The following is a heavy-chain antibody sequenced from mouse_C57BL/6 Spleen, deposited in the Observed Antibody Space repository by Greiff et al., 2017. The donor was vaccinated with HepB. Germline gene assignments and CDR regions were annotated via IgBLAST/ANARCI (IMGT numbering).Heavy chain of an antibody. CDR2: ISSGGSYT. V-gene: IGHV5-6*01. J-gene: IGHJ3*01. CDR3: ARGGAQATAY. Sequence: EVHLVESGGDLVKPGGSLKLSCAASGFTFSSYGMSWVRQTPDKRLEWVATISSGGSYTYYPDSVKGRLTISRDNAKNTLYLQMSSLKSEDTAMYYCARGGAQATAYWGQGTLVTVSA. CDR1: GFTFSSYG. D-gene: IGHD3-2*02.